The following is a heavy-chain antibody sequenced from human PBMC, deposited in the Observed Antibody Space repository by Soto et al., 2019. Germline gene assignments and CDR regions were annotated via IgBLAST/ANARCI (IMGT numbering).Heavy chain of an antibody. J-gene: IGHJ2*01. CDR3: AAFIGDYWYFDL. V-gene: IGHV4-30-4*01. Sequence: TLSLTCTVSGCSSISGDYYWSWMRQPPGKGLEWIGYIYYSGSTYYNPSLKSRVTISVDTSKNQFSLKLSSVTAADTAVYYCAAFIGDYWYFDLWGRGTLFTVSS. CDR1: GCSSISGDYY. CDR2: IYYSGST. D-gene: IGHD1-26*01.